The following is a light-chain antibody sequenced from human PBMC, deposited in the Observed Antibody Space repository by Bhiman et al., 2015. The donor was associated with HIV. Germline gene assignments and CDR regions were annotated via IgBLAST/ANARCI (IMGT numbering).Light chain of an antibody. J-gene: IGLJ1*01. CDR1: SSDVGGYNY. Sequence: QPASVSGSPGQSITISCTGTSSDVGGYNYVSWFQQHPGKAPKLMIYDVSNRPSGVSNRFSGSKSGNTASLTISGLQAEDEADYYCSSYTTSSTYVFGAGTKVTVL. CDR2: DVS. V-gene: IGLV2-14*03. CDR3: SSYTTSSTYV.